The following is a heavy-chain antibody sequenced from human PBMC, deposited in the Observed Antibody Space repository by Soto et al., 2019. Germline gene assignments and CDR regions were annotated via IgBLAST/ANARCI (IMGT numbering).Heavy chain of an antibody. V-gene: IGHV1-8*01. J-gene: IGHJ4*02. CDR3: ARMATFGYYVNYFDN. Sequence: ASVKVSCKASGYSFTNNDVSWVRQATGQGLEWMGWMNPGSGDTGYAQKFQGRVTMTRDISIATAYMELSSLRSDDTAIYYCARMATFGYYVNYFDNWGQGTLVTVSS. D-gene: IGHD1-26*01. CDR2: MNPGSGDT. CDR1: GYSFTNND.